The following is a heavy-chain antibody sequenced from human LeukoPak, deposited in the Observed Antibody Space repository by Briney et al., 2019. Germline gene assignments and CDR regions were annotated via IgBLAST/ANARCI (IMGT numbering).Heavy chain of an antibody. Sequence: GGSLRLSCAASGFTFSDYYMSWIRQAPGKGLEWVSYISSSGSTIYYADSVKGRFTISRDNAKNSLYLQMNSLRAEDTALYYCAKAPYGDPHWYFDLWGRGTLVTVSS. CDR3: AKAPYGDPHWYFDL. D-gene: IGHD4-17*01. V-gene: IGHV3-11*01. J-gene: IGHJ2*01. CDR1: GFTFSDYY. CDR2: ISSSGSTI.